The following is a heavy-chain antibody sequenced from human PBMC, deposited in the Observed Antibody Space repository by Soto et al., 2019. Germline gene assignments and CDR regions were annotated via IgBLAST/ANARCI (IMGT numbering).Heavy chain of an antibody. D-gene: IGHD6-13*01. CDR3: ARENSSWYVNYYYYGMDV. V-gene: IGHV1-46*03. CDR2: INPIGGST. J-gene: IGHJ6*02. Sequence: ASVKVSCTASGGTFSSYAISWVRQAPGQGLEWMGIINPIGGSTSYARKFQGRVTMTRDTSTSTVYMELSSLRSEDTAVYYCARENSSWYVNYYYYGMDVWGQGTTVTVSS. CDR1: GGTFSSYA.